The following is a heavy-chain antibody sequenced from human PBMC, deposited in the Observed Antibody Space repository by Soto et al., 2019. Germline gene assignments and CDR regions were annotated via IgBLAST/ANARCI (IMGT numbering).Heavy chain of an antibody. J-gene: IGHJ3*02. CDR3: GTGSAFDI. V-gene: IGHV3-15*01. CDR2: IKRKSDGETT. CDR1: GFTFSNSY. D-gene: IGHD7-27*01. Sequence: EVQLVESGGGLVKPGGSLRLSCAASGFTFSNSYMSWVRQTPGKGLEWVGRIKRKSDGETTDYAVPVKGRFTISRDDAKSTVYLQMNSLKTKDTAMYYCGTGSAFDIWGQGTMVTVSS.